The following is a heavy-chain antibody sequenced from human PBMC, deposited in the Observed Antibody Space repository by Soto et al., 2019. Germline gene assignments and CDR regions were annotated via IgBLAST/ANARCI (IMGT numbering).Heavy chain of an antibody. J-gene: IGHJ4*02. CDR3: AREEKQLVPYFDY. D-gene: IGHD6-6*01. CDR1: GGSISSGGYY. Sequence: TLSLTCTVSGGSISSGGYYWSWIRQHPGKGLEWIGYIYYSGSTYYNPSLKSRVTISVDTSKNQFSLKLSSVAAADTAVYYCAREEKQLVPYFDYWGQGTLVTVSS. CDR2: IYYSGST. V-gene: IGHV4-31*03.